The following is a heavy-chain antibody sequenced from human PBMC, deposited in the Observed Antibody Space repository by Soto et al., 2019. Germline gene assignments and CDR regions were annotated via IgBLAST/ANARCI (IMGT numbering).Heavy chain of an antibody. D-gene: IGHD1-26*01. J-gene: IGHJ4*02. CDR3: ARDRVGATRGVFDY. CDR1: GGTFSSYA. Sequence: ASVKVSCKASGGTFSSYAISWVRQAPGQGLEWMGGIIPIFGTANYAQKFQGRVTITADESTSTAYMELSSLRSEDTAVYYCARDRVGATRGVFDYWGQGTLVTVSS. CDR2: IIPIFGTA. V-gene: IGHV1-69*13.